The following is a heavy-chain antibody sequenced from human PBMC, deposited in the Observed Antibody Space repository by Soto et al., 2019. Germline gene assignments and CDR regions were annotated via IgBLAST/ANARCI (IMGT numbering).Heavy chain of an antibody. Sequence: GGSLRLSCAASGFTFSSYSMNWVRQAPGKGLEWVSSISSSSSYIYYADSVKGRFTISRDNAKNSLYLQMNSLRAEDTAVYYCARDLASSGWSPFDYWGQGTLVTVSS. J-gene: IGHJ4*02. CDR1: GFTFSSYS. CDR2: ISSSSSYI. D-gene: IGHD6-19*01. CDR3: ARDLASSGWSPFDY. V-gene: IGHV3-21*01.